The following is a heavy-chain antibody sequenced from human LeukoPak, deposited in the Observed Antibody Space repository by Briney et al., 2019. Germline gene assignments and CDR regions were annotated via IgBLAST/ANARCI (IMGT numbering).Heavy chain of an antibody. V-gene: IGHV3-23*01. CDR2: MSADSATT. CDR1: GFNFGGYS. CDR3: ARKSASGNYPLDY. D-gene: IGHD3-10*01. Sequence: QSGGSLRLSCAASGFNFGGYSMTWVCQAPGKGLEWVSVMSADSATTFYADSVKGRFTISRDNAKNTVFLQMSSLRAEDTALYYCARKSASGNYPLDYWGQGTLVTVSS. J-gene: IGHJ4*02.